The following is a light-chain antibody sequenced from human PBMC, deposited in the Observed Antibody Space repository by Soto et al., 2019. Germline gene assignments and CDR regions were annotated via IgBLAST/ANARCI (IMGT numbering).Light chain of an antibody. CDR3: QQYNNWPPVT. CDR1: QSVSGH. V-gene: IGKV3-15*01. CDR2: GAS. J-gene: IGKJ1*01. Sequence: EIVMTQSPATLSVSPGERVTLSCRASQSVSGHLAWYQQKAGQAPRLIISGASTRATGIPARFSGSGSGTEFTLTISSLQSEDFAVYYCQQYNNWPPVTFGQGTKVDIK.